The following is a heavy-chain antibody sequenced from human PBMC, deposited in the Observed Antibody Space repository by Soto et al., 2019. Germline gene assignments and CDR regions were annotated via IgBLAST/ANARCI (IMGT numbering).Heavy chain of an antibody. CDR1: GFIFSSHW. CDR2: IGPDGSNI. Sequence: EVQLVESGGGLVQPGGSLRLSCAASGFIFSSHWMHWVRQAPGKGLVWVSHIGPDGSNIRDADSVQGRFTISRDNFKNTLYLQMNSLRAEDTAVYYCARNNVYQVLGRTCYGMDVWGQGTTVTVSS. D-gene: IGHD2-2*02. J-gene: IGHJ6*02. CDR3: ARNNVYQVLGRTCYGMDV. V-gene: IGHV3-74*01.